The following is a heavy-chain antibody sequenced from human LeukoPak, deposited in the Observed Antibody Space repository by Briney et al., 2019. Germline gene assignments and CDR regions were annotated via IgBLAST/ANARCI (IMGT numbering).Heavy chain of an antibody. D-gene: IGHD3-3*01. CDR2: IYYSGST. Sequence: LETLSLTCTVSGGSISSYYWSWIRQPPGKGLEWIGYIYYSGSTNYNPSLKSRVTISVDTSKNQFSLKLSSVTAADTAVYYCARESVDFWSGYRIFDYWGQGTLVTVSS. J-gene: IGHJ4*02. CDR3: ARESVDFWSGYRIFDY. V-gene: IGHV4-59*01. CDR1: GGSISSYY.